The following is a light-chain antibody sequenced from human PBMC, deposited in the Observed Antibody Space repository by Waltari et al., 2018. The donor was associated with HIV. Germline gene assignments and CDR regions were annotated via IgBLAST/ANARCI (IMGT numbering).Light chain of an antibody. Sequence: DTQLTQSPSFLSASVGDRVIITCRASQGINIYLAWFQQKSGKAPNLLIYDASTLESGVPSRFSGSGSGTEFTLTISSLQPEDFATYYCQQLNGYPITFGQGTRLAIK. J-gene: IGKJ5*01. CDR1: QGINIY. CDR3: QQLNGYPIT. V-gene: IGKV1-9*01. CDR2: DAS.